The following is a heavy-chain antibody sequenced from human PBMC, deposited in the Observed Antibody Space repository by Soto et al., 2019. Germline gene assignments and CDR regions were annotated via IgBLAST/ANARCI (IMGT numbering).Heavy chain of an antibody. CDR2: IYWDDDK. CDR3: AHTLRTAASRGFDP. J-gene: IGHJ5*02. Sequence: SGPTLVNPTQTLTLTCTFSGFSLSTSGVGVGWIRQPPGKALEWLALIYWDDDKRYSPSLKSRLTITKDTSKNQVVLTMTNMDPLDTATYYCAHTLRTAASRGFDPWAQGTPVTVAS. D-gene: IGHD6-13*01. CDR1: GFSLSTSGVG. V-gene: IGHV2-5*02.